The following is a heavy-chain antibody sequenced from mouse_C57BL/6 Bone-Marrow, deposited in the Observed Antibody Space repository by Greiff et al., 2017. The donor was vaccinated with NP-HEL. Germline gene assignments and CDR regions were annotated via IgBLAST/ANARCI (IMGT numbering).Heavy chain of an antibody. CDR1: GYTFTSYW. Sequence: QVQLQQPGAELVKPGASVKMSCKASGYTFTSYWIPWVKQRPGQGLEWIGDIYPGSGSTNYNEKFKSKATLTVDTSSSTAYMQLSSLTAEDSAVDYGARGFWYHHSSALDYWGQGTSVTVSS. CDR3: ARGFWYHHSSALDY. CDR2: IYPGSGST. V-gene: IGHV1-55*01. D-gene: IGHD1-1*02. J-gene: IGHJ4*01.